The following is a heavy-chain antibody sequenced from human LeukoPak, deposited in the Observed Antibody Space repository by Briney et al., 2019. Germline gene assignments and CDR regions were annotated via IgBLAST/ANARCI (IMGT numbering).Heavy chain of an antibody. V-gene: IGHV3-23*01. D-gene: IGHD1-26*01. Sequence: GGSLRLSCAASGFTFSSYAMTWVRQAPGKGLEWVSGISGSGVSTHYADSVKSRFTISRDNSKNTLYLQMNSLRAEDTAVYYCAKDTYTHSGTYYLYYFDYWGQGTLVTVSS. CDR1: GFTFSSYA. CDR3: AKDTYTHSGTYYLYYFDY. CDR2: ISGSGVST. J-gene: IGHJ4*02.